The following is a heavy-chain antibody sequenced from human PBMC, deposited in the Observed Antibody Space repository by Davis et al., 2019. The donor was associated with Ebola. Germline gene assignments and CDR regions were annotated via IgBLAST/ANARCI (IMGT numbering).Heavy chain of an antibody. CDR2: IWYDGSNK. CDR1: GFTFSSYG. J-gene: IGHJ4*02. CDR3: AKDYGSGSYSY. D-gene: IGHD3-10*01. Sequence: GESLKISCAASGFTFSSYGMHWVRQAPGKGLEWVAVIWYDGSNKYYADSVKGRFTISRDNSKNTLYLQMNSLRAEDTAVYYCAKDYGSGSYSYWGQGTLVTVSS. V-gene: IGHV3-33*06.